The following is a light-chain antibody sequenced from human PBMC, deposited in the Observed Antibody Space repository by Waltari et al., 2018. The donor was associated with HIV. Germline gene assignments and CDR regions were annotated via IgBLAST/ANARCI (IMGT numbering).Light chain of an antibody. CDR1: QNVSNN. CDR3: QQYNNWPPGT. J-gene: IGKJ4*01. Sequence: EVVMTQSPVTLSVSPGERATLSCRASQNVSNNLAWYQQKPGQALRLLVYGTSTRATGVPARFSGSGSGTDFTLTISTLQSEDFAIYFCQQYNNWPPGTFGGGTQVE. CDR2: GTS. V-gene: IGKV3-15*01.